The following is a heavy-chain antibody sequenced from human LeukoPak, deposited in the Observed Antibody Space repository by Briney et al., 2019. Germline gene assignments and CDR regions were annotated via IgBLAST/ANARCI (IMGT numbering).Heavy chain of an antibody. CDR2: ISSSSSYI. CDR3: ARVYWFGSAYFDY. D-gene: IGHD3-10*01. V-gene: IGHV3-21*01. CDR1: GFTFSSYS. J-gene: IGHJ4*02. Sequence: PGGSLRLSCAASGFTFSSYSMNWVRQAPGKGLEWVSSISSSSSYIYYADSVKGRFTIPRDNAKNSLYLQMNSLRAEDTAVYYCARVYWFGSAYFDYWGQGTLVTVSS.